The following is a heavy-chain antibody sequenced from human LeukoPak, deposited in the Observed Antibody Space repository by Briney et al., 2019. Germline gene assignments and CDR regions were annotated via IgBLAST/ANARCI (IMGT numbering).Heavy chain of an antibody. V-gene: IGHV1-8*02. J-gene: IGHJ6*02. Sequence: ASVKVSCKASGGTFSNYAINWVRQATGQGLEWMGWMNPNSGNTGYAQKFQGRVTMTRNTSISTAYMELSSLRSEDTAVYYCARGIIRAPYYYYYGMDVWGQGTTVTVSS. CDR2: MNPNSGNT. CDR1: GGTFSNYA. CDR3: ARGIIRAPYYYYYGMDV.